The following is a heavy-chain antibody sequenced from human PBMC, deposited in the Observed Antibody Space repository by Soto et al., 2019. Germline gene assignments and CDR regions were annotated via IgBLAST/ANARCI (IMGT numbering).Heavy chain of an antibody. D-gene: IGHD3-22*01. Sequence: GGSLRLSCAASGFTFSSYWMHWVRQAPGKGLVWVSRINSDGSSTSYADSVKGRFTISRDNAKNTLYLQMNSLRAEDTAVYYCARDLVGALYYDSSAGRRAYYYYYGMDVWGQGTTVTVSS. V-gene: IGHV3-74*01. J-gene: IGHJ6*02. CDR1: GFTFSSYW. CDR2: INSDGSST. CDR3: ARDLVGALYYDSSAGRRAYYYYYGMDV.